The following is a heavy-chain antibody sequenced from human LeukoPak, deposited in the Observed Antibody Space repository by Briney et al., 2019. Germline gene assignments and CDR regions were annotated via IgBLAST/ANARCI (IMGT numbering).Heavy chain of an antibody. D-gene: IGHD2-21*01. V-gene: IGHV4-30-4*08. CDR1: GGSISSGDYY. CDR3: ARAHCGGDCYGGGAYYFDY. CDR2: IYYSGST. J-gene: IGHJ4*02. Sequence: SETLSLTCTVSGGSISSGDYYWSWIRQPPGKGLEWIGYIYYSGSTYYNPSLKSRVTISVDTSKNQFSLKLSSVTAADTAVYYCARAHCGGDCYGGGAYYFDYWGQGTLVTVSS.